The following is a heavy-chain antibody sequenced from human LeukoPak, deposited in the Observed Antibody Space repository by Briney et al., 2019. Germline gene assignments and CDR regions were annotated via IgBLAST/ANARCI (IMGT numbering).Heavy chain of an antibody. CDR2: IKQDGSEK. Sequence: PGGSLRLSCAASGFTFNSFWMSWVRQAPGKGLEWVANIKQDGSEKYYVDSVKGRFTISRDNATNSLYLQMSNLRAEDTAVYFCARGGGLDVWGQGATVTVSS. D-gene: IGHD3-16*01. J-gene: IGHJ6*02. CDR1: GFTFNSFW. CDR3: ARGGGLDV. V-gene: IGHV3-7*03.